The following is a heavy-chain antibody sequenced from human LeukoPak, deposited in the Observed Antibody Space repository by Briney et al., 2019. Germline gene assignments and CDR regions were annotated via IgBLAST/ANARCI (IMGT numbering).Heavy chain of an antibody. J-gene: IGHJ4*02. CDR1: GGSISSYY. CDR2: ICTSGST. CDR3: TIEIPYSGYPY. D-gene: IGHD5-12*01. V-gene: IGHV4-4*07. Sequence: PSETLSLTCTVSGGSISSYYCNWIRQPAGKGLEWIGRICTSGSTNYNPSLKSRVTMSVDTSKNQFSLKLSSVTAADTAVYYCTIEIPYSGYPYWGQGTLVTVSS.